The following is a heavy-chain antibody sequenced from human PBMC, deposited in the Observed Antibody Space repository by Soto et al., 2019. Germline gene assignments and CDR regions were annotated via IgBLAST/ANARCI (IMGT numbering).Heavy chain of an antibody. Sequence: ASVKVSCKASGYTFTSYGISWVRQAPGQGPEWMGWISAYNGNTNYAQKFQGRVTITRDTSASTAYMELSSLRSEDTAVYYCARGGEPIDYWGQGTLVTVSS. J-gene: IGHJ4*02. CDR2: ISAYNGNT. D-gene: IGHD2-21*01. CDR1: GYTFTSYG. CDR3: ARGGEPIDY. V-gene: IGHV1-18*01.